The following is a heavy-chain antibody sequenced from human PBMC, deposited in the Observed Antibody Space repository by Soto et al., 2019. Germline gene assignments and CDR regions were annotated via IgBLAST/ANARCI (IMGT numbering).Heavy chain of an antibody. Sequence: QVQLVQSGAEVKKPGSSVKVSCKASGGTFSSYAISWVRQAPGQGLEWMGGIIPIFGTANYAQKFQGRVTITADESTSTAYMELSSLRSEDTAVYYCARGPPRRSGEWYSSSRGPYYFDYWGQGTLVTVSS. CDR2: IIPIFGTA. CDR1: GGTFSSYA. CDR3: ARGPPRRSGEWYSSSRGPYYFDY. V-gene: IGHV1-69*01. D-gene: IGHD6-6*01. J-gene: IGHJ4*02.